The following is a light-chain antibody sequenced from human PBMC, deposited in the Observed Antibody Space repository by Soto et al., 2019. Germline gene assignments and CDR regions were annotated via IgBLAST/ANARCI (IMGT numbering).Light chain of an antibody. CDR3: QAWDSSTVV. CDR2: QDS. V-gene: IGLV3-1*01. Sequence: SYELTQPPSVSVSPGQTASITCSGDKSGDKYACWYQQKPGQSPVLVIYQDSKRPSVIPERFSGSNSGNTATLTISGTQAMDEADYYCQAWDSSTVVFGGGTKLTVL. CDR1: KSGDKY. J-gene: IGLJ2*01.